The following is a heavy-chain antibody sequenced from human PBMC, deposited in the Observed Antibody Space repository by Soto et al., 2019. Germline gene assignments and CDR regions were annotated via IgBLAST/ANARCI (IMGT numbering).Heavy chain of an antibody. J-gene: IGHJ4*02. CDR3: ARSTNDYGDRH. V-gene: IGHV1-8*01. D-gene: IGHD4-17*01. CDR1: GYTFTSYE. CDR2: MNANSRNT. Sequence: QVQLVQSGAEVKKPGASVKVSCKPSGYTFTSYEINWVRQATGQGLEWMGWMNANSRNTGYAQKLQGRVTMTRNTSIRTGYMELSSLRSEDTAVDYCARSTNDYGDRHWGQGPLVTVSS.